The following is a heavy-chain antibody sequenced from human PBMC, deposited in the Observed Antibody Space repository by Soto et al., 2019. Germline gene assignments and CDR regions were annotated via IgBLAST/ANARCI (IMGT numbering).Heavy chain of an antibody. D-gene: IGHD6-6*01. J-gene: IGHJ6*02. V-gene: IGHV3-48*04. CDR2: ISSSGSTI. CDR1: GFTFSSYG. Sequence: EVQLLESGGGLVQPGGSLRLSCAASGFTFSSYGMSWVRQAPGKGLEWVSYISSSGSTIYYADSVKGRFTISRDNAKNSLYLQMNSLRAEDTAVYYCARVVSGIAARPYGMDVWGQGTTVTVSS. CDR3: ARVVSGIAARPYGMDV.